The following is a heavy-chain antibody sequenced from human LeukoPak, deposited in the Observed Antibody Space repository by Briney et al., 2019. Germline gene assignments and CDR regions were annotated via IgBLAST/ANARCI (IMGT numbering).Heavy chain of an antibody. V-gene: IGHV1-46*01. CDR2: INPSGGST. J-gene: IGHJ4*02. CDR1: GYTFTSYY. D-gene: IGHD6-6*01. CDR3: SLTDSSSSAPFDY. Sequence: GASVKVSCKASGYTFTSYYMHWVRQAPGQGLEWMGIINPSGGSTSYAQRFQGRVTMTRDMSTSTVYMELSSLRSEDTAVYYCSLTDSSSSAPFDYWGQGTLVTVSS.